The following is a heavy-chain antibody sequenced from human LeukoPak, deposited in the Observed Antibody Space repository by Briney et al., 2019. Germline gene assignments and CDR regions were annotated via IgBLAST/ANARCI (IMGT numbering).Heavy chain of an antibody. CDR3: ARDLGRGYYDSSGYGMDV. J-gene: IGHJ6*02. D-gene: IGHD3-22*01. CDR2: ISAYNGNT. V-gene: IGHV1-18*01. Sequence: ASVKVSCKASGYTFTSYGISWVRQAPGQGFEWMGWISAYNGNTNYAQKLQGRVTMTTDTSTSTAYMELRSLRSDDTAVYYCARDLGRGYYDSSGYGMDVWGQRTTVTVSS. CDR1: GYTFTSYG.